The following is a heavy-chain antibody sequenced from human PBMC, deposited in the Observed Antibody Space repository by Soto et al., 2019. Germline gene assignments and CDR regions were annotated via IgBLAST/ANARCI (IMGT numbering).Heavy chain of an antibody. V-gene: IGHV1-69*13. J-gene: IGHJ5*02. CDR2: IIPIFGTA. Sequence: ASVKVSCKASGGTFSGYAISWVRQAPGQGLEWMGGIIPIFGTANYAQKFQGRVTITADESTSTAYMELSSLRSEDTAVYYCARHSSSGWYNNWFDPWGQGTLVTVSS. CDR1: GGTFSGYA. CDR3: ARHSSSGWYNNWFDP. D-gene: IGHD6-19*01.